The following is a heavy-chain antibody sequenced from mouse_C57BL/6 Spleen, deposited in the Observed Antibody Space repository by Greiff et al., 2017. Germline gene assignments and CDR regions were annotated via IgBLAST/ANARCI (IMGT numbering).Heavy chain of an antibody. Sequence: EVQLVESGGGLVQPRGSLKLSCAASGFSFNTYAMNWVRQAPGKGLEWVARIRSKSNNYATYYADSVKDRFTISRDDSESMLYLQMNNLKTEDTAMYCCVRQGITTVNYFDCWGQGTTLTVSS. J-gene: IGHJ2*01. D-gene: IGHD1-1*01. CDR3: VRQGITTVNYFDC. V-gene: IGHV10-1*01. CDR2: IRSKSNNYAT. CDR1: GFSFNTYA.